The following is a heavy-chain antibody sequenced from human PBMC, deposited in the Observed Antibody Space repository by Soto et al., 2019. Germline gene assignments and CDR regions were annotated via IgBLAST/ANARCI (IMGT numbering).Heavy chain of an antibody. Sequence: EVQLVESGGGLVQPGGSLRLSCAASGFTVSSNYMSWVRQAPGKGLEWVSVIYSGGSTYYADSVKGRFTISRDNSKNTXXHQMNCLRAEDTAVYYCAREEGGCSSPCCQIGFDYWGQGTLVTVSS. V-gene: IGHV3-66*01. J-gene: IGHJ4*02. CDR2: IYSGGST. D-gene: IGHD2-2*01. CDR1: GFTVSSNY. CDR3: AREEGGCSSPCCQIGFDY.